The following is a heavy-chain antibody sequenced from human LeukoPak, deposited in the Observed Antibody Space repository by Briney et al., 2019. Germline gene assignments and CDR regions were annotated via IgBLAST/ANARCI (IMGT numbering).Heavy chain of an antibody. J-gene: IGHJ4*02. CDR2: ISYDGSNK. CDR3: ARFFLGGATLDY. D-gene: IGHD1-26*01. CDR1: GFAFSSAW. V-gene: IGHV3-30-3*01. Sequence: PGGSLRLSCAASGFAFSSAWMNWVRQAPGKGLEWVAVISYDGSNKYYADSVKGRFTISRGNSKNTLYLQMNSLRAEDTAVYYCARFFLGGATLDYWGQGTLVTVSS.